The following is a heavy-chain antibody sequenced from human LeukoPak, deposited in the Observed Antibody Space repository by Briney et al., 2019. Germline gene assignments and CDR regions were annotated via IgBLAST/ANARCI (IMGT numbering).Heavy chain of an antibody. CDR2: INTNTGNP. J-gene: IGHJ6*03. CDR3: ARGGSSSGLKPYYYYYYMDV. V-gene: IGHV7-4-1*02. Sequence: ASVKVSCKASGYTFTSYAMNWVRQAPGQGLEWMGWINTNTGNPTYAQGFTGRFVFSLDTSVSTAYLQISSLKAEDTAVYYCARGGSSSGLKPYYYYYYMDVWGKGTTVTVSS. CDR1: GYTFTSYA. D-gene: IGHD6-6*01.